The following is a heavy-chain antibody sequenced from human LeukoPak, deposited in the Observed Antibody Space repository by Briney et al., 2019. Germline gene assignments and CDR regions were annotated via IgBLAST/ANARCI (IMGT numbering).Heavy chain of an antibody. CDR2: IYYSGTT. D-gene: IGHD2-2*01. V-gene: IGHV4-59*01. CDR3: AKDLKDIVVVPAALDY. J-gene: IGHJ4*02. CDR1: GGSISSYY. Sequence: SETLSLTCTVSGGSISSYYWSWIRQPPGKGLEWIGYIYYSGTTNYNPSLRSRVTISLDTSKNQISLNLSSVTAADTAVYYCAKDLKDIVVVPAALDYWGQGTLVTVSS.